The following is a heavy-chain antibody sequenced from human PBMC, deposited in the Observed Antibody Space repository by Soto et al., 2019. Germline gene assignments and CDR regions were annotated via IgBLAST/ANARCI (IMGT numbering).Heavy chain of an antibody. V-gene: IGHV1-69*13. CDR2: IIPIFGTA. CDR3: ARVPSSLKYSSINYYYYGMDV. J-gene: IGHJ6*02. D-gene: IGHD6-13*01. CDR1: GGTFSSYA. Sequence: GASVKVSCKASGGTFSSYAISWVRQAPGQGLEWMGGIIPIFGTANYAQKFQGRVTITADESTSTAYMELSSLRSEDTAVYYCARVPSSLKYSSINYYYYGMDVWGQGTTVTVSS.